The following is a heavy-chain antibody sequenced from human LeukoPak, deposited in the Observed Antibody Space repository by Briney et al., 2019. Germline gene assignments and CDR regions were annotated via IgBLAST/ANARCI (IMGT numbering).Heavy chain of an antibody. D-gene: IGHD3-22*01. CDR3: ARRDYYDSSGSTVGAFDI. J-gene: IGHJ3*02. CDR2: IYYSGST. CDR1: GGSISSYY. V-gene: IGHV4-59*08. Sequence: PSETLSLTCAVSGGSISSYYWSWIRQPPGKGLEWIGYIYYSGSTNYNPSPKSRVTISVDTSKNQFSLKLSSVTAADTAVYYCARRDYYDSSGSTVGAFDIWGQGTMVTVSS.